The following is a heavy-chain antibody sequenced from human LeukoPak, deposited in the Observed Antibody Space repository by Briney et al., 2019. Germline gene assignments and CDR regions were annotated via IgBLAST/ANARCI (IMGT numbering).Heavy chain of an antibody. Sequence: GGPLRLSCAASGFTFSNYWMHWVRQAPGKGLEWVANIKQDGSEKHYVDSVRGRFTISRDNAKNSLYLQMNSLRVEDTAVYYCARALDSWGQGTLVTVSS. CDR3: ARALDS. CDR2: IKQDGSEK. CDR1: GFTFSNYW. V-gene: IGHV3-7*03. J-gene: IGHJ4*02.